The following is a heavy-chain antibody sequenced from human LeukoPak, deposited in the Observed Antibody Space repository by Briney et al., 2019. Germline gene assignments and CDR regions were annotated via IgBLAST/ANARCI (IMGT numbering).Heavy chain of an antibody. V-gene: IGHV1-2*06. CDR2: INPNSGGT. J-gene: IGHJ6*02. Sequence: ASVKVSWKASGYTFTGYYMHWVRQAPGQGLEWMGRINPNSGGTNYAQQFQGRISMTWDTSISTAYMELNRLRSDDTALYYCAKDLSVAVTYYYYYYGMDVWGQGTTVTVSS. CDR1: GYTFTGYY. CDR3: AKDLSVAVTYYYYYYGMDV. D-gene: IGHD6-19*01.